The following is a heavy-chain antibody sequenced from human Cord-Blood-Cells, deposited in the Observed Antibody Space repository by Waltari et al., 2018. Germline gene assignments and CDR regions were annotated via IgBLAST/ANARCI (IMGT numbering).Heavy chain of an antibody. CDR2: INHSGRT. V-gene: IGHV4-34*01. CDR3: ARLSTAMVTMNAFDI. J-gene: IGHJ3*02. D-gene: IGHD5-18*01. Sequence: QVQLQQWGAGLLKPSETLSLTCAVYGGSFSGYYWSWIRPPPGKGLEWIGEINHSGRTNYNPSLKSRVTISVDTSKNQFSLKLSSVTAADTAVYYCARLSTAMVTMNAFDIWGQGTMVTVSS. CDR1: GGSFSGYY.